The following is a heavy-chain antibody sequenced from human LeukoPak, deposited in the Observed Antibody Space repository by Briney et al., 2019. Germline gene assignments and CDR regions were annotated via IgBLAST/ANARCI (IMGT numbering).Heavy chain of an antibody. CDR2: IYTGGNT. J-gene: IGHJ4*02. D-gene: IGHD4-17*01. CDR3: ARLTGDNALDY. V-gene: IGHV4-4*07. CDR1: GGSIRSYY. Sequence: PSETLSLTCTVSGGSIRSYYWSWIRQPAGEGLEWIGRIYTGGNTNYNPSLKSRVTMSVDTSKNQFSLRLSSVTAADTAVYYCARLTGDNALDYWGQGTLVTVSS.